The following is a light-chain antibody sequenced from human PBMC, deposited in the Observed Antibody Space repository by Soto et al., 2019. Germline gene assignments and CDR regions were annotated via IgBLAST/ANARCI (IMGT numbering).Light chain of an antibody. CDR2: GAS. V-gene: IGKV3-20*01. CDR1: QSVTNTY. J-gene: IGKJ2*01. Sequence: EIVLTQSPDTLSLSPGERATLSCRASQSVTNTYLAWYQQKSGLAPRLLIYGASSRATGIPDRFSGGGSGTDFTLSISRLEPEDFAVYYCQLYDRSRYTFGQGTKLEIK. CDR3: QLYDRSRYT.